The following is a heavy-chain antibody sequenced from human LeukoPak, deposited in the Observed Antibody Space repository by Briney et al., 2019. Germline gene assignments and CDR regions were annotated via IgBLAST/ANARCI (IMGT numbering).Heavy chain of an antibody. CDR1: GFTYSSYA. J-gene: IGHJ4*02. CDR3: AKDLTGATTFDY. CDR2: ISGSGGST. V-gene: IGHV3-23*01. Sequence: GGSLRLSCAASGFTYSSYAMSWVRQAPGKGLEWVSAISGSGGSTYYADSMKGRFTISRDNSKNTLYLQMNSLRAEDTAVYYCAKDLTGATTFDYWGQGTLVTVSS. D-gene: IGHD1-26*01.